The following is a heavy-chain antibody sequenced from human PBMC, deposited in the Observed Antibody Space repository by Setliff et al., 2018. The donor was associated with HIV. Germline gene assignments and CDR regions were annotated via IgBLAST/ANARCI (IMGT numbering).Heavy chain of an antibody. Sequence: SVKVSCKASGGTFSNYGMSWVRQAPGQGLEWMGGIIPISGTANYAQKFQGRVTITTDESTTTAYMEPSSLRSEDTALYYCAGSILTGSGSSSWGQGTLVTVSS. D-gene: IGHD3-10*01. CDR2: IIPISGTA. CDR3: AGSILTGSGSSS. CDR1: GGTFSNYG. V-gene: IGHV1-69*05. J-gene: IGHJ5*02.